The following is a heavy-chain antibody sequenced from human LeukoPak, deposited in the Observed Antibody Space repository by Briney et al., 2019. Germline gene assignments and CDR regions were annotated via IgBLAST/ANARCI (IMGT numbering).Heavy chain of an antibody. CDR2: INSHGSYT. CDR1: GFTFSSSW. CDR3: ATLRLSYCAGDCLGY. Sequence: GGSLGLSCAASGFTFSSSWMHWVRQAPGKGLVWVSRINSHGSYTSYADSVKGRFTISRDNAKNTLYLQMNSLRADDTAVYYCATLRLSYCAGDCLGYWGQGTLVTVSS. D-gene: IGHD2-21*01. J-gene: IGHJ4*02. V-gene: IGHV3-74*03.